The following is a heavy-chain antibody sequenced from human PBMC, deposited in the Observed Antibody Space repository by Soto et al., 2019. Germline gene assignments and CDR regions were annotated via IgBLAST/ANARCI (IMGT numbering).Heavy chain of an antibody. CDR1: GHTLINYY. CDR2: IDPSGNVT. CDR3: AINYYDSSDYLY. V-gene: IGHV1-46*01. D-gene: IGHD3-22*01. Sequence: QVQLVQSGAEVKKPGASVKVSCKASGHTLINYYMHWVRQAPGQVLDWLGKIDPSGNVTSYADRFQGRITLTSDTSTNNVYVELSSLRSEDTAIYYCAINYYDSSDYLYWGQGTLVTVSS. J-gene: IGHJ4*02.